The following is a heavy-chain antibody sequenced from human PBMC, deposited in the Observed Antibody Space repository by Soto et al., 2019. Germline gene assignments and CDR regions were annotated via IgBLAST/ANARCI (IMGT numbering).Heavy chain of an antibody. V-gene: IGHV1-18*01. D-gene: IGHD4-17*01. CDR2: ISAYNGNT. CDR1: GYTFTSYG. Sequence: ASVKVSCKASGYTFTSYGISLVRHAPGQGLEWMGWISAYNGNTNYAQKLQGRVTMTTDTSTSTAYMELRSLRSDDTAVYYCARDDYGDYYYYGMDVWGQGTTVTVSS. CDR3: ARDDYGDYYYYGMDV. J-gene: IGHJ6*02.